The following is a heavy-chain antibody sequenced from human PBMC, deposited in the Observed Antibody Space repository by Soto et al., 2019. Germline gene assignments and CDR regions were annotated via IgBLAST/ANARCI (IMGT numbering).Heavy chain of an antibody. CDR2: IYSGGST. V-gene: IGHV3-66*01. D-gene: IGHD6-13*01. CDR1: GVTVSSNY. CDR3: ARESRVAAAGTNY. Sequence: GGSLRLSCAASGVTVSSNYMSWVRQAPGKGLEWVSVIYSGGSTYYADSVKGRFTISRDNSKNTLYLQMNSLRAEDTAVYYCARESRVAAAGTNYWGQGTLVTVSS. J-gene: IGHJ4*02.